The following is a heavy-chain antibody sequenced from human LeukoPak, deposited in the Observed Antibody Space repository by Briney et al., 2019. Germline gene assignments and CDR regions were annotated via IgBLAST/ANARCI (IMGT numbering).Heavy chain of an antibody. CDR3: ARESTNSVYYSSGSAFDI. J-gene: IGHJ3*02. V-gene: IGHV4-59*01. Sequence: ASETLSLTCTVSGGSISSYYWSWIRQPPGRGLEWIGYIYYSGSTNYNPSLKSRVTISVDTSKNQFSLKLSSVTAADTAVYYCARESTNSVYYSSGSAFDIWGQGTMVTVSS. D-gene: IGHD3-22*01. CDR2: IYYSGST. CDR1: GGSISSYY.